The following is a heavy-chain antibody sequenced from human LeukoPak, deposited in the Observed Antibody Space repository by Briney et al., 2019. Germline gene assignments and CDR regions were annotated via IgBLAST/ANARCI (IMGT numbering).Heavy chain of an antibody. D-gene: IGHD6-6*01. Sequence: SGTLSLTCAVSGGSISSSNWWSWVRQPPGKGLEWIGEIYHSGSTNYNPSLKSRVTISVDTSKNQFSLKLSSVTAADTAVYYCARLRYSSSSGTDYWGQGTLVTVSS. V-gene: IGHV4-4*02. CDR3: ARLRYSSSSGTDY. CDR1: GGSISSSNW. CDR2: IYHSGST. J-gene: IGHJ4*02.